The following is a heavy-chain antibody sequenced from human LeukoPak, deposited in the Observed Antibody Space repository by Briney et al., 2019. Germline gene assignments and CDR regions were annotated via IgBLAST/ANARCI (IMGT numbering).Heavy chain of an antibody. V-gene: IGHV4-61*02. CDR3: ARTYHYGSGSLRYYYYYYMDV. Sequence: PSETLSLTCTVSGGSISSGSYYWSWIRQPAGKGLEWIGRIYTSGSTNYNPSLKSRVTISVDTSKNQFSLKLSSVTAADTAVYYCARTYHYGSGSLRYYYYYYMDVWGKGTTVTVSS. J-gene: IGHJ6*03. CDR2: IYTSGST. CDR1: GGSISSGSYY. D-gene: IGHD3-10*01.